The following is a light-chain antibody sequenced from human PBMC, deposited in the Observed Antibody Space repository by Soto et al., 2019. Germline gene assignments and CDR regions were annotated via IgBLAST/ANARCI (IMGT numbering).Light chain of an antibody. CDR2: DAS. Sequence: EIVMTQSPVTLSVSPVERATLSCMASQTIRSDLAWYQQKPGQAPRLLISDASTRATGIPARFNGSGSGTEFTLAISSLQSEDFAIYYCHQYNTWPLTFGGGTKVDIK. J-gene: IGKJ4*01. CDR3: HQYNTWPLT. V-gene: IGKV3-15*01. CDR1: QTIRSD.